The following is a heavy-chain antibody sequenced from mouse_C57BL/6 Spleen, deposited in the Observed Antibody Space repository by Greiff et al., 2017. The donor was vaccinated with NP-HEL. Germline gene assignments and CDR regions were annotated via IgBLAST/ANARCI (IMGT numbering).Heavy chain of an antibody. CDR2: INPNNGGT. Sequence: VQLQQSGPELVKPGASVKISCKASGYTFTDYYMNWVKQSHGKSLEWIGDINPNNGGTSYNQKFKGKATLTVDKSSSTAYMELRSLTSEDSAVYYCARGVRSYGYFDVWGTGTTATVSS. V-gene: IGHV1-26*01. CDR1: GYTFTDYY. CDR3: ARGVRSYGYFDV. J-gene: IGHJ1*03.